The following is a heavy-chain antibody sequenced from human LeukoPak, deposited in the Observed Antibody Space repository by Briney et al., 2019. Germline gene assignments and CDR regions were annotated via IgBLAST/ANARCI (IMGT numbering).Heavy chain of an antibody. Sequence: GGSLRLSCAASGFTFSSYAMHWVRQAPGKGLEWVAVISYDGSNKCYADSVKGRFTISRDNSKNTLYLQMNSLRAEDTAVYYCARGPHSSGWSGGIDYWGQGTLVTVSS. CDR3: ARGPHSSGWSGGIDY. CDR1: GFTFSSYA. J-gene: IGHJ4*02. V-gene: IGHV3-30*04. CDR2: ISYDGSNK. D-gene: IGHD6-19*01.